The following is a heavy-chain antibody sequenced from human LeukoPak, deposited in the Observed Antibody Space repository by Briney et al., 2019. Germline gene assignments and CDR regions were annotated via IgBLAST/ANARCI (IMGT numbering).Heavy chain of an antibody. V-gene: IGHV4-39*01. Sequence: SETLSLTCIVSGGSISSSSYYWGWIRQPPGKELEWIGSIYYSGSTYYNPSLKSRVTISVDTSKIQFSLKLSPVTAADTAVYYCARFSYYYYYMDVWGKGTTVTVSS. CDR3: ARFSYYYYYMDV. CDR1: GGSISSSSYY. CDR2: IYYSGST. J-gene: IGHJ6*03.